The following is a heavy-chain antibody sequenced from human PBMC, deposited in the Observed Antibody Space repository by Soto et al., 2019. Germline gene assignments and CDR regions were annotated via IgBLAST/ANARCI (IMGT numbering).Heavy chain of an antibody. CDR1: GGTFSSYA. J-gene: IGHJ4*02. CDR3: ARGPRRDYYDSSGPMGY. V-gene: IGHV1-69*13. Sequence: SVKVSCKASGGTFSSYAISWVRQAPGQGLEWMGGIIPIFGTANYAQKFQGRVTITADESTSTAYMELSSLRSEDTAVYYCARGPRRDYYDSSGPMGYWGQGTLVTVSS. D-gene: IGHD3-22*01. CDR2: IIPIFGTA.